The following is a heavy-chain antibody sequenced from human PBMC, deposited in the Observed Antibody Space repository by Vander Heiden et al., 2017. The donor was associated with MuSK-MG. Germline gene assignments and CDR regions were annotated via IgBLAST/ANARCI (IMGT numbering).Heavy chain of an antibody. J-gene: IGHJ6*02. Sequence: WVSGISWNCDSIGYADSVKGRFTISRDSAKNSLFLQMNSLRDDDTALYYCAKEGYGLDVWGQGTTVTVSS. CDR2: ISWNCDSI. CDR3: AKEGYGLDV. V-gene: IGHV3-9*01.